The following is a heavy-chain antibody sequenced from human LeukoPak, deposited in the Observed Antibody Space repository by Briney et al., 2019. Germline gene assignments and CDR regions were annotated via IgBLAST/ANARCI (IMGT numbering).Heavy chain of an antibody. CDR1: GYTFTGYY. V-gene: IGHV1-2*02. CDR3: ARGPSYLGYCSGGSCQQRTRKYYFDY. CDR2: INPNSGGT. Sequence: ASVKVSCKASGYTFTGYYMHWVRQAPGQGLEWMGWINPNSGGTNYAQRFQGRVTMTRDTSISTAYVELSRLRSDDTAVYYCARGPSYLGYCSGGSCQQRTRKYYFDYWGQGTLVTVSS. D-gene: IGHD2-15*01. J-gene: IGHJ4*02.